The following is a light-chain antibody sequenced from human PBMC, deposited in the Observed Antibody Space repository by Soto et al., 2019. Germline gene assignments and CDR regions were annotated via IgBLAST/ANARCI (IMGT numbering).Light chain of an antibody. CDR3: QQYHSLPRT. Sequence: EIVLTQSPGTLSLSPGDGATLSCRASQSVSTNYLAWFQQKPGQAPRLLIYGAHIRAIGIADRFRGSGSGTDFTLTISTLEPEDFAVYSCQQYHSLPRTFGQGTKVDIK. CDR2: GAH. CDR1: QSVSTNY. J-gene: IGKJ1*01. V-gene: IGKV3-20*01.